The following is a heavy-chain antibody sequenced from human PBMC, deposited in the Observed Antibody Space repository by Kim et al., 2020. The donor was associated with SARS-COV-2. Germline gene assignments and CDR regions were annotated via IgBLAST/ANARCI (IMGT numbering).Heavy chain of an antibody. CDR3: AREVKLSGWRFDY. J-gene: IGHJ4*02. Sequence: YAQGFTGRFVFSLDTSVSTAYLQISSLKAEDTAVYYCAREVKLSGWRFDYWGQGTLVTVSS. D-gene: IGHD6-19*01. V-gene: IGHV7-4-1*02.